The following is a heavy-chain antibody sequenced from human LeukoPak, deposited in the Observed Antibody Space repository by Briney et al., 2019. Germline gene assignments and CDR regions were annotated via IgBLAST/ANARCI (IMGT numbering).Heavy chain of an antibody. V-gene: IGHV3-23*01. CDR1: GFTFSSYG. Sequence: GGSLRLSCAASGFTFSSYGMSWVRQAPGKGLEWVSAISGSGGNTYYADSVKGRFTISRDNSKNTLYLQMNSLRAEDTAVYYCAKDVDAAAGLGFDYWGQGTLVTVSS. D-gene: IGHD6-13*01. CDR3: AKDVDAAAGLGFDY. CDR2: ISGSGGNT. J-gene: IGHJ4*02.